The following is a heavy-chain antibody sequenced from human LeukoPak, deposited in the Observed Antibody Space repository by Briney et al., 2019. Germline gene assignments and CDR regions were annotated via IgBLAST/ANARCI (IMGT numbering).Heavy chain of an antibody. CDR3: AKLYSSSWYPLGSFDY. J-gene: IGHJ4*02. Sequence: PGGSLRLSCAASGFTFSSYGMHWVRQAPGKGLEWVAVISYDGSNKYYADSVKGRFTISRDNSKNTLYLQMNSLRAEDTAVYYCAKLYSSSWYPLGSFDYWGQGTLVTVSS. CDR1: GFTFSSYG. V-gene: IGHV3-30*18. CDR2: ISYDGSNK. D-gene: IGHD6-13*01.